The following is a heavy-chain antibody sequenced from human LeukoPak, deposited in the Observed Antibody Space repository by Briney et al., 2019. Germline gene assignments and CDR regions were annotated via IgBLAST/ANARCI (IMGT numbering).Heavy chain of an antibody. J-gene: IGHJ4*02. V-gene: IGHV4-61*01. Sequence: PSETLSLTCTVSGGSISSSSHYWSWIRQPPGKGLEWIGYIYYSGSTNYNPSLKSRVTISVDTSKNQFSLKLSSVTAADTAVYYCAREGGATFDYWGQGTLVTVSS. CDR2: IYYSGST. D-gene: IGHD1-26*01. CDR3: AREGGATFDY. CDR1: GGSISSSSHY.